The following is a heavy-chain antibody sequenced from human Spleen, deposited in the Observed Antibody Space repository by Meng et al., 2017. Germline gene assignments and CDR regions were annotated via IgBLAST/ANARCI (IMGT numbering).Heavy chain of an antibody. D-gene: IGHD4-23*01. V-gene: IGHV3-11*01. CDR1: GFTFSDYY. Sequence: QVQLVESGGGLVKPGGSLRLSCAASGFTFSDYYMSWIRQAPGKGLEWISYISTSGNTIYYTDSVKGRFATSRDNAKNSLYLQMSSLRAEDTAVYYCARGFNGGNSGAFGYWGQGTLVTVSS. J-gene: IGHJ4*02. CDR3: ARGFNGGNSGAFGY. CDR2: ISTSGNTI.